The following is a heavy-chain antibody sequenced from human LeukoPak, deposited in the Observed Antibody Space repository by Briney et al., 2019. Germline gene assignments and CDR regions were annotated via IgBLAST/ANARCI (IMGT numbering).Heavy chain of an antibody. J-gene: IGHJ4*02. CDR1: GSSFTNYW. CDR2: IYPGDSDT. D-gene: IGHD6-13*01. V-gene: IGHV5-51*01. CDR3: ARLPAAAGTIDFDF. Sequence: GESLKISCKGPGSSFTNYWHGWVRQMPGKGLEWMGIIYPGDSDTRYSPSFQGQVTISADKSISTAYLQWSSLKASDTAMYYCARLPAAAGTIDFDFWGPGTLVTVSS.